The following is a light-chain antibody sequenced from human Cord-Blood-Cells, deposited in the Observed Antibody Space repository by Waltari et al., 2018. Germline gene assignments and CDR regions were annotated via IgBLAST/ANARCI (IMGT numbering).Light chain of an antibody. Sequence: DIQMTQSPSSLSASVGDRVTITCQASQDISNYLNWYQQKPGKAPKLLIYDASNLETGVPSRFSGSGSRTDFTSTSSSLQPEDIATYYCQQYDNLPLTFGGGTKVEIK. CDR2: DAS. CDR1: QDISNY. V-gene: IGKV1-33*01. J-gene: IGKJ4*01. CDR3: QQYDNLPLT.